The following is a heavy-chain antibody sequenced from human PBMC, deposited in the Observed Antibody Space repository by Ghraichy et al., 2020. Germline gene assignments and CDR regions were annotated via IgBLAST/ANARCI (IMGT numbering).Heavy chain of an antibody. CDR3: ARVEYSYGYLSVGMDV. CDR1: GYTFTSYG. D-gene: IGHD5-18*01. Sequence: ASVKVSCKASGYTFTSYGISWVRQAPGQGLEWMGWISAYNGNTNYAQKLQGRVTMTTDTSTSTAYMELRSLRSDDTAVYYCARVEYSYGYLSVGMDVWGQGTTVTVSS. V-gene: IGHV1-18*01. J-gene: IGHJ6*02. CDR2: ISAYNGNT.